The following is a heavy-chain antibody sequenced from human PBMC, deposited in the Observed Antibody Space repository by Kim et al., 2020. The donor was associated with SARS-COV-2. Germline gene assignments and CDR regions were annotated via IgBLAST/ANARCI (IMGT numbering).Heavy chain of an antibody. CDR1: GFTFDDYT. Sequence: GGSLRLSCAASGFTFDDYTMHWVRQAPGKGLEWVSLISWDGGSTYYADSVKGRFTISRDNSKNSLYLQMNSLRTEDTALYYCAKGGDYYDTPTDRIFDYWGQGTLVTVSS. D-gene: IGHD3-22*01. V-gene: IGHV3-43*01. CDR2: ISWDGGST. J-gene: IGHJ4*02. CDR3: AKGGDYYDTPTDRIFDY.